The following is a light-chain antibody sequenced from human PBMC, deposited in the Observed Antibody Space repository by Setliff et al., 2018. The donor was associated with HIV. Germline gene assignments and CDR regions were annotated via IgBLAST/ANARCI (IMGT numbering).Light chain of an antibody. CDR1: SSDVGGYNY. V-gene: IGLV2-11*01. Sequence: QSALTQPRSVSGSPGQLVTISCTGTSSDVGGYNYVSWYQQHPGKAPKLMIYDVSERPSGVPDRFSGSKSANTASLTISGLQAEDEADYYCCSYAGSYTFYVFGTGTKV. CDR2: DVS. CDR3: CSYAGSYTFYV. J-gene: IGLJ1*01.